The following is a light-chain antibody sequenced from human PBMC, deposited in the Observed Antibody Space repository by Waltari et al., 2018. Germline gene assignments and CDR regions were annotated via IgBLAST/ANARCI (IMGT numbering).Light chain of an antibody. J-gene: IGLJ1*01. CDR1: SSDVGGYDY. Sequence: HSALTQPPSASGSPGQSVTISCTGTSSDVGGYDYVSWYQRHPGKAPKRIISEVTKRPSGVPGRFSGAKAGKTASLTVSGLQAGDEADYYCSSFAGSNNYVLGTGTKVTV. V-gene: IGLV2-8*01. CDR2: EVT. CDR3: SSFAGSNNYV.